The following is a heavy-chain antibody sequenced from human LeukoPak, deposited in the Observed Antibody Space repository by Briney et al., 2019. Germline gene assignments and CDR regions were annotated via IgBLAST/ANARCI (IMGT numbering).Heavy chain of an antibody. Sequence: GGSLRLSCAASGFTLSSYSMNWVRQAPGKGLEWVSSISSSSSYIYYADSVKGRFTISRDNAKNSLYLQMNSLRAEDTAVYYCARSSPHCSSTSCYNDAFDIWGKGTMVTVSS. CDR2: ISSSSSYI. CDR1: GFTLSSYS. V-gene: IGHV3-21*01. CDR3: ARSSPHCSSTSCYNDAFDI. J-gene: IGHJ3*02. D-gene: IGHD2-2*02.